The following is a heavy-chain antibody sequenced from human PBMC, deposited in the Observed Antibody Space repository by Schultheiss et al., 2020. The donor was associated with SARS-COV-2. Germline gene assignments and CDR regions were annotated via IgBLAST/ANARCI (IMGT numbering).Heavy chain of an antibody. Sequence: SVKVSCKASGYTFTSYGISWVRQAPGQGLEWMGGIIPIFGTANYAQKFQGRVTITADESTSTAYMELSRLRSDDTAVYYCARSPTVTTLPDNWFDPWGQGTLVTVSS. D-gene: IGHD4-11*01. V-gene: IGHV1-69*13. CDR3: ARSPTVTTLPDNWFDP. J-gene: IGHJ5*02. CDR2: IIPIFGTA. CDR1: GYTFTSYG.